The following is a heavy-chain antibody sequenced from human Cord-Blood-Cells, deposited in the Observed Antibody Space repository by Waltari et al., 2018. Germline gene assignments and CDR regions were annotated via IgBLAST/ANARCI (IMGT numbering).Heavy chain of an antibody. D-gene: IGHD7-27*01. V-gene: IGHV1-69*09. CDR1: GGTFSSYA. CDR3: ARAWGYYYYMDV. CDR2: IIPILGIA. Sequence: QVQLVQSGAEVKKPGSSVKVSCKASGGTFSSYAISWVRQAPGQGLEWMGRIIPILGIANYAQKFQGRVTITADKSTNTAYMELSSLRSEDTAVYYCARAWGYYYYMDVWGKGTTVTVSS. J-gene: IGHJ6*03.